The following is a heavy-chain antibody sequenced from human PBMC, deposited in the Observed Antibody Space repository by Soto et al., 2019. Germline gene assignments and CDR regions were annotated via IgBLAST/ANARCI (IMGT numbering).Heavy chain of an antibody. CDR3: ERGHSSRWGYGMEV. CDR2: INHSGST. Sequence: SSTXSLTGSVDVCSFSVYYFMLIGQPPGKGLELIGEINHSGSTKYNPSLKSRVNISVETSKNQFSLKLSSVTAADTAVYYCERGHSSRWGYGMEVWGQGTTVNV. D-gene: IGHD6-13*01. CDR1: VCSFSVYY. J-gene: IGHJ6*01. V-gene: IGHV4-34*01.